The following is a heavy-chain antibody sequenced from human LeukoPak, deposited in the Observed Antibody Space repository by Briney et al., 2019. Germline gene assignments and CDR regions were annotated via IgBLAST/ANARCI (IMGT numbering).Heavy chain of an antibody. J-gene: IGHJ4*02. D-gene: IGHD5-24*01. Sequence: GESLRISCKGSGYSFTSYWISWVRQTPGKGLEWMGRIDPSDSYTNYSPSFQGHVTISADKSISTAYLQWSSLKASDTAMYYCARRGDGYKLNDYWGQGTLVTVSS. CDR1: GYSFTSYW. CDR2: IDPSDSYT. V-gene: IGHV5-10-1*01. CDR3: ARRGDGYKLNDY.